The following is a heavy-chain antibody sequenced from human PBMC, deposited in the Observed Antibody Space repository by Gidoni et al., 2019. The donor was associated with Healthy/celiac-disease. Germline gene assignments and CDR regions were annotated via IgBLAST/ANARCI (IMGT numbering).Heavy chain of an antibody. Sequence: EVQLVESGGGVVRPGGSLRLSCAASGFTFADYGMSWVRQAPGKGLEWVSGINWNGGSTGYADSVKGRFTISRDNAKNSLYLQMNSLRAEDTALYYCARDVVVVVAATQSGVCFDYWGQGTLVTVSS. CDR2: INWNGGST. V-gene: IGHV3-20*04. D-gene: IGHD2-15*01. CDR3: ARDVVVVVAATQSGVCFDY. J-gene: IGHJ4*02. CDR1: GFTFADYG.